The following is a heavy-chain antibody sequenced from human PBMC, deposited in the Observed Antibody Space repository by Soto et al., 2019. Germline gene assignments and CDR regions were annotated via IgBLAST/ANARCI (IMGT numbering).Heavy chain of an antibody. CDR1: GGSISSYY. CDR2: IYYSGST. J-gene: IGHJ4*02. D-gene: IGHD3-22*01. CDR3: ARGSSGYYYVPFDY. Sequence: PSETLSLTCTVSGGSISSYYWSRIRQPPGKGLEWIGYIYYSGSTNYNPSLKSRVTISVDTSKNQFSLKLSSVTAADTAVYYCARGSSGYYYVPFDYWGQGTLVTVSS. V-gene: IGHV4-59*01.